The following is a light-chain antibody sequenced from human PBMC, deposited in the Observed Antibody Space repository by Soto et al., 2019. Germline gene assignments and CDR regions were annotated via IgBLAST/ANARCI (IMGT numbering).Light chain of an antibody. V-gene: IGKV3-20*01. Sequence: SQSPCTLSLSTGERATLTCRASQSVSNSHLAWHQQKFGQAPRLLIYGASSRATGIPDRFSGSGSGTDFTLTISRLEPEDFAVYYCQQYNYSPLTFAGRTKV. CDR1: QSVSNSH. CDR3: QQYNYSPLT. J-gene: IGKJ4*01. CDR2: GAS.